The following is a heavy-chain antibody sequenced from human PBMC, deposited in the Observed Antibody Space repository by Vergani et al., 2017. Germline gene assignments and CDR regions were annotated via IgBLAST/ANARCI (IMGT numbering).Heavy chain of an antibody. CDR1: GYPFTSYY. D-gene: IGHD2-21*02. V-gene: IGHV1-46*03. Sequence: VPLVQSGAAVKKPGASVTVSCKASGYPFTSYYMHWVRQAPGQGLEWMGIINPSGGRTSYAQKVQGRVTMTRDTSTSTVYMELSSLRSEDTAVYYCARYCGVDCSPSDYYGMDVWGQGTTVTVS. CDR2: INPSGGRT. J-gene: IGHJ6*02. CDR3: ARYCGVDCSPSDYYGMDV.